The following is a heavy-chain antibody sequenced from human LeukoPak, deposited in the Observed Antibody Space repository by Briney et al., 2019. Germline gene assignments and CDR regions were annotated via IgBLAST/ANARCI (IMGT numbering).Heavy chain of an antibody. Sequence: GVSLQISSQGSGYIFTSYSIAWVRQMPGKGLEWMGVIYPYDSEIRYSPSFQGQVTISADKSISTAYLQWSSLKASDTAMYYCARPNWARRYFDYWGQGTLVTVSS. V-gene: IGHV5-51*01. CDR3: ARPNWARRYFDY. J-gene: IGHJ4*02. CDR2: IYPYDSEI. CDR1: GYIFTSYS. D-gene: IGHD7-27*01.